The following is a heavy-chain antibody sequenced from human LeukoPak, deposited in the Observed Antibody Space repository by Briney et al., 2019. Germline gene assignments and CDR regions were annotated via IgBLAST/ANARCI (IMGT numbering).Heavy chain of an antibody. V-gene: IGHV4-59*06. CDR2: IYYSGST. CDR3: AYSSSSGRAGLFDY. D-gene: IGHD6-6*01. Sequence: SETLSLTCTVSGGSISSYYWSWIRQPPGKGLEWIGYIYYSGSTYYNPSLKSRVTISVDTSKNQFSLKLSSVTAADTAVYYCAYSSSSGRAGLFDYWGQGTLVTVSS. CDR1: GGSISSYY. J-gene: IGHJ4*02.